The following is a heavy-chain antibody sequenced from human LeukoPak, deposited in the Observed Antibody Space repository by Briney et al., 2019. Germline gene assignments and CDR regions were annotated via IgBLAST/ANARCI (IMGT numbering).Heavy chain of an antibody. CDR2: IYYSGST. CDR3: ARADYGSGSYYNPVHGSFDY. D-gene: IGHD3-10*01. CDR1: GGSISSSSYY. V-gene: IGHV4-39*07. J-gene: IGHJ4*02. Sequence: PSETLSLTCTVSGGSISSSSYYWGWIRQPPGKGLEWIGSIYYSGSTYYNPSLKSRVTISVDTSKNQFSLKLSSVTAADTAVYYCARADYGSGSYYNPVHGSFDYWGQGTLVTVSS.